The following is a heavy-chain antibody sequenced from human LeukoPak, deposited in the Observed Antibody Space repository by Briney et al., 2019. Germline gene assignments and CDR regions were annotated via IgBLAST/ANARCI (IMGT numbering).Heavy chain of an antibody. D-gene: IGHD3-16*01. CDR2: IYLGDSDV. J-gene: IGHJ4*02. CDR1: GNSFTNSW. V-gene: IGHV5-51*01. Sequence: GEPLKISCQGSGNSFTNSWIGWVRQMPGKGLEWMGIIYLGDSDVRYSPSCRGQVTISADKSISSAYLQWSSLKDSDTAMYYCARHGGKYSHSIDSWGQGTLVTVSS. CDR3: ARHGGKYSHSIDS.